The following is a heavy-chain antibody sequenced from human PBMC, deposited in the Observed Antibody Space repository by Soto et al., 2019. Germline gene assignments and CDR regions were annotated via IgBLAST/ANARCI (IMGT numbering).Heavy chain of an antibody. CDR3: ARVAPDYDILTGYSTDYYYYYMDV. J-gene: IGHJ6*03. D-gene: IGHD3-9*01. Sequence: GGSLRLSCPASGFTFSDYYMSWIHQAPGKGLEWGSSISSSSSYIYYADSVKGRFTISRDNAKNSLYLQMNSLRAEDTAVYYCARVAPDYDILTGYSTDYYYYYMDVWGKGTTVTVSS. CDR1: GFTFSDYY. V-gene: IGHV3-11*06. CDR2: ISSSSSYI.